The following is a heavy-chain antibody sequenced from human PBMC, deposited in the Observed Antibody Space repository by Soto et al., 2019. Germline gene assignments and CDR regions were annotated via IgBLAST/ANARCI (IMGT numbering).Heavy chain of an antibody. D-gene: IGHD4-17*01. Sequence: EVQLVESGGGLVQPGGSLRLSCAASGFTFSSYWMHWVRQAPGKGLVWVSRINSDGSSTSYADSVKGRFTISRDNAKNTLYLQMNSLRAEDTAVYYCARAGRGNDYGPHFDYWGQGTLVTVSS. V-gene: IGHV3-74*01. CDR3: ARAGRGNDYGPHFDY. J-gene: IGHJ4*02. CDR2: INSDGSST. CDR1: GFTFSSYW.